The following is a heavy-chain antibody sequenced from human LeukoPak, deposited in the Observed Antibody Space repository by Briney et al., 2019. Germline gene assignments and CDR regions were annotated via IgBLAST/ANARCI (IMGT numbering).Heavy chain of an antibody. V-gene: IGHV3-23*01. Sequence: AGGSLRLSCAASGFTFSSYAMSWVRQAPGKGLEWVSAISGSSGSTYYADSVKGRFTISRDNSKNTLYLQMNSLRAEDTAVYYCAKDHGELAAAGLNWFDPWGQGTLVTVSS. CDR2: ISGSSGST. D-gene: IGHD6-13*01. J-gene: IGHJ5*02. CDR1: GFTFSSYA. CDR3: AKDHGELAAAGLNWFDP.